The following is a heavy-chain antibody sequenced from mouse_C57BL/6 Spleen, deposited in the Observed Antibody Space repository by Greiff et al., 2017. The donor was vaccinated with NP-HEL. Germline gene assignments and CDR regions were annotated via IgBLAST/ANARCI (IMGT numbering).Heavy chain of an antibody. J-gene: IGHJ2*01. CDR2: IVPEDGDT. Sequence: EVQLQQSGAELVRPGASVKLSCTASGFNIKDYYMHWVKQRPEQGLEWIGRIVPEDGDTEYAPKFQGKATMTADPSSNTAYLQLSRRTFEATDVYYCTTGYGSSYEWGNQNLDYWGKGTTLTVSS. D-gene: IGHD1-1*01. CDR3: TTGYGSSYEWGNQNLDY. CDR1: GFNIKDYY. V-gene: IGHV14-1*01.